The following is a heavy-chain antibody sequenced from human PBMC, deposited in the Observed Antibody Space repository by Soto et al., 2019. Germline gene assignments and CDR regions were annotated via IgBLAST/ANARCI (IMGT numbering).Heavy chain of an antibody. Sequence: AHLSESGGGLQQPGGSLNLSCEASRFTFSNFAMSWVRQAPGKGLEWISTIGVTAGSTYYTDSVRGRFTISRDNSKNTLYLEMNSLRAEDTALYYCAKVMYTWNDVAAFDSWGQGTLVAVSS. CDR2: IGVTAGST. V-gene: IGHV3-23*01. CDR1: RFTFSNFA. CDR3: AKVMYTWNDVAAFDS. J-gene: IGHJ4*02. D-gene: IGHD1-1*01.